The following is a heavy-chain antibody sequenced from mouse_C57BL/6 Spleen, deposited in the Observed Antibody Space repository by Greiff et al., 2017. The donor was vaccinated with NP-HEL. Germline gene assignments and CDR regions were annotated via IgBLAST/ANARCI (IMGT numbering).Heavy chain of an antibody. Sequence: EVKLVESGGGLVQPGGSLKLSCAASGFTFSDYGMAWVRQAPRKGPEWVAFISNLAYSIYYADTVTGRFTISRENAKNTLYLEMSSLRSEDTAMYYCARQGTGTGFAYWGQETLVTVSA. V-gene: IGHV5-15*01. CDR2: ISNLAYSI. D-gene: IGHD4-1*01. J-gene: IGHJ3*01. CDR3: ARQGTGTGFAY. CDR1: GFTFSDYG.